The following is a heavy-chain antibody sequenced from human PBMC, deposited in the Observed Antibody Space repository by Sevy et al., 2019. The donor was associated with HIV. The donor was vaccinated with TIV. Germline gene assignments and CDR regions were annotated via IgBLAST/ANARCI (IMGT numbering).Heavy chain of an antibody. Sequence: GGSLRLSCAASGFTFSRFAMSWVRQAPGKVLEWVSIISGSGDITYYEQSVKGRFTISRDNSKNTLSLQMNSLRAEDTAIYFYAKTDRISALGQFDYWGQGTLVTVSS. CDR2: ISGSGDIT. J-gene: IGHJ4*02. D-gene: IGHD6-13*01. CDR3: AKTDRISALGQFDY. CDR1: GFTFSRFA. V-gene: IGHV3-23*01.